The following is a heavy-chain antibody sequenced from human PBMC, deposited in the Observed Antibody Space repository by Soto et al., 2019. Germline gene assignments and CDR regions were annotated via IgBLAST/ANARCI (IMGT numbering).Heavy chain of an antibody. J-gene: IGHJ5*02. CDR1: GYSISSGYY. CDR3: ARDGGYYDSSGYYYEDWFDP. CDR2: IYHSGST. V-gene: IGHV4-38-2*02. Sequence: PSETLSLTCAVSGYSISSGYYWGWIRQPPGKGLEWIGSIYHSGSTYYNPSLKSRATISVDTSKNQFSLKLSSVTAADTAVYYCARDGGYYDSSGYYYEDWFDPCGQGTLGTVS. D-gene: IGHD3-22*01.